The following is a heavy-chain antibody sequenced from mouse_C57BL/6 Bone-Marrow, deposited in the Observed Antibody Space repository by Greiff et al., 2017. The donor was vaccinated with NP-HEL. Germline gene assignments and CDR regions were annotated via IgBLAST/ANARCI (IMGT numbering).Heavy chain of an antibody. D-gene: IGHD1-1*01. J-gene: IGHJ4*01. CDR2: IDPANGNT. CDR1: GFNIKNTY. Sequence: EVQLVESVAELVRPGASVKLSCTASGFNIKNTYMHWVKQRPEQGLEWIGRIDPANGNTKYAPKFQGKATITADTSSNTAYLQLSSLTSEDTAIYYCAIYYYGSSPYYAMDYWGQGTSVTVSS. V-gene: IGHV14-3*01. CDR3: AIYYYGSSPYYAMDY.